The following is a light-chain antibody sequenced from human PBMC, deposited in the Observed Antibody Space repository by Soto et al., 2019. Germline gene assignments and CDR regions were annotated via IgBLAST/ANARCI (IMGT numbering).Light chain of an antibody. Sequence: EIVLTQSPGTLSLSPGDRATLSCRASQSVSRSYLGWYQQKPGQAPRLLMYGASIRAAGVPDRFSGSGSGTEFTLTICSLQSEDFAVYYCQQYEKWPPGIPFGQGTRLAIK. V-gene: IGKV3-20*01. CDR3: QQYEKWPPGIP. J-gene: IGKJ5*01. CDR1: QSVSRSY. CDR2: GAS.